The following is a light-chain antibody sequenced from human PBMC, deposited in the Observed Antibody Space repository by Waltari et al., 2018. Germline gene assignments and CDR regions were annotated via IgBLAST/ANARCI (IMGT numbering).Light chain of an antibody. V-gene: IGLV2-23*01. CDR3: FSYADGRSLV. J-gene: IGLJ2*01. CDR2: EGP. CDR1: STDLGRSTL. Sequence: QSALTQPASVSGSPGQSITISCTGSSTDLGRSTLVSWYQHHPDKAPQLLIYEGPVRPSGISHRFSGSKSGNTASLTISKLQAEDEADYYCFSYADGRSLVFGGGTKLTVL.